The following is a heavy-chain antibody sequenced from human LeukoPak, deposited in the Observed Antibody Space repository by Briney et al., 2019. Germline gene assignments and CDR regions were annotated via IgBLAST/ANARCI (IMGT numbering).Heavy chain of an antibody. V-gene: IGHV3-30-3*01. CDR2: ISYDGGDK. CDR1: GFTFSRYA. J-gene: IGHJ4*02. CDR3: ATATVNYYFDY. Sequence: GGSLRLSCAASGFTFSRYAMHWVRQAPGKGPEWVAFISYDGGDKYYADSVKGRFTVSRDNSKSTLYLQVNSLRGDDTAVFYCATATVNYYFDYWGQGTLVTVSS. D-gene: IGHD4-17*01.